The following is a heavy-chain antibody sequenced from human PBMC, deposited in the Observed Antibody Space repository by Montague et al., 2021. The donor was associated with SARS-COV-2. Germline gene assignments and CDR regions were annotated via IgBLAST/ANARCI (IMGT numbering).Heavy chain of an antibody. V-gene: IGHV2-70*01. CDR1: GFSLSTSGMC. D-gene: IGHD3-9*01. J-gene: IGHJ4*01. CDR3: ARSHYDILTGYYTVFDY. CDR2: IDWDDDK. Sequence: VKPTQTLTLTCTFHGFSLSTSGMCVSWIRQPPGKALEWLALIDWDDDKYYSTYLKNRLTIPKDTSKNQVVITMNNMDTVDTATYYCARSHYDILTGYYTVFDYWGQGTLVTVSS.